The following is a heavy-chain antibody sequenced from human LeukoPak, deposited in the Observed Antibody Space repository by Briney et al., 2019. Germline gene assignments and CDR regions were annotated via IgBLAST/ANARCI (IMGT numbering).Heavy chain of an antibody. CDR3: ARGPPYIVVVTAIGFFDY. J-gene: IGHJ4*02. Sequence: PSGTPSPPRAVSGGSLSSSNWGGWGRQPPGKGLGGVGENYHSGSTNYNPSLKSRVTISVDTSKNQFSLKLSSVTAADTAVYYCARGPPYIVVVTAIGFFDYWGQGTLVTVSS. V-gene: IGHV4-4*02. CDR1: GGSLSSSNW. CDR2: NYHSGST. D-gene: IGHD2-21*02.